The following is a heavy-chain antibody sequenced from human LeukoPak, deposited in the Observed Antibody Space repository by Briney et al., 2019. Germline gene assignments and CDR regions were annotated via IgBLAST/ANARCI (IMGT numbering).Heavy chain of an antibody. V-gene: IGHV4-59*01. Sequence: PSETLSLTCTVSGGSISSYYWSWIRQPPGKGLEWIGYIYYSGSTNYNPSLKSRVTISVDTSKNQFSLKLSSVTAADTAVYYCARHPRLGGDALRYFDLWGRGTLVTVSS. D-gene: IGHD2-21*02. CDR1: GGSISSYY. CDR2: IYYSGST. J-gene: IGHJ2*01. CDR3: ARHPRLGGDALRYFDL.